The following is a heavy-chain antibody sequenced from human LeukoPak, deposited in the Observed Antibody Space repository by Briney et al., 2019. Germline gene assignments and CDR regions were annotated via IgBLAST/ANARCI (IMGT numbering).Heavy chain of an antibody. Sequence: PSETLSLTCAVYGGSFSGYYWSWIRQPPGKGLEWIGEINHSGSTNYNPSLKSRVTISVDTSKNQFSLKLSSVTAADTAVYYCARVGGNHQKNRRDYWGQGTLSPSPQ. CDR1: GGSFSGYY. CDR2: INHSGST. CDR3: ARVGGNHQKNRRDY. D-gene: IGHD4-23*01. V-gene: IGHV4-34*01. J-gene: IGHJ4*02.